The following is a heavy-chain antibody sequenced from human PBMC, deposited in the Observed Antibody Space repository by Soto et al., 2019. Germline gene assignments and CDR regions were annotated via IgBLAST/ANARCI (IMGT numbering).Heavy chain of an antibody. J-gene: IGHJ4*02. D-gene: IGHD1-1*01. V-gene: IGHV3-48*03. Sequence: EVQLVASGGDLVPPGGSLRLSCAVSGLTFSTDEMNWVRQAPGKGLEWLAYISYTSTTIKYADSVKGRFAVSRDNAKKSLYLQMNTLRFEDTAIYYCVREGGSLAFDSWGQGTLVTVSS. CDR3: VREGGSLAFDS. CDR1: GLTFSTDE. CDR2: ISYTSTTI.